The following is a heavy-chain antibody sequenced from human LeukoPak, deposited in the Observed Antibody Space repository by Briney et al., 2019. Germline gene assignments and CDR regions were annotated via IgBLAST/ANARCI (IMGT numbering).Heavy chain of an antibody. CDR1: GFTFSSYE. D-gene: IGHD6-13*01. CDR2: ISGSGGST. J-gene: IGHJ4*02. CDR3: AKPSAGTGGYYFDY. Sequence: PGGSLRLSCAASGFTFSSYEMNWVRQAPGKGLEWVSAISGSGGSTYYADSVKGRFTISRDNSKNTLYLQMNSLRAEDTAVYYCAKPSAGTGGYYFDYWGQGTLVTVSS. V-gene: IGHV3-23*01.